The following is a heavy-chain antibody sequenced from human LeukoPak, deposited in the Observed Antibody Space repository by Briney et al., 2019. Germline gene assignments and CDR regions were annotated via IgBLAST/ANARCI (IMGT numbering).Heavy chain of an antibody. D-gene: IGHD5-24*01. CDR2: ISSSGSTI. CDR1: GFTFSDYY. V-gene: IGHV3-11*01. Sequence: GGSLRLSCAASGFTFSDYYMSWIRQAPGKGLEWVSYISSSGSTIYYADSVKGRFTISRDNAKNSLYLQMNSLIAEDTAVYYCARDRGRDGYNSAFDYWGQGTLVTVSS. J-gene: IGHJ4*02. CDR3: ARDRGRDGYNSAFDY.